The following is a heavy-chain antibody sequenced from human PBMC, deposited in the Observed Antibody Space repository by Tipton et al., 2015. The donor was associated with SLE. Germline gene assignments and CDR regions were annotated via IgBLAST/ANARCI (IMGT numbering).Heavy chain of an antibody. Sequence: LRLSCTVSGGSISSSGYYWGWIRQPPGKGLEWIGSIFYTGSTYYNPSLKSRVTISVDTSKNQFSLKLSSVTAADTAVYYCARGAAAATYYYYYMDVWGKGTTVTVSS. V-gene: IGHV4-39*07. CDR1: GGSISSSGYY. J-gene: IGHJ6*03. D-gene: IGHD6-13*01. CDR2: IFYTGST. CDR3: ARGAAAATYYYYYMDV.